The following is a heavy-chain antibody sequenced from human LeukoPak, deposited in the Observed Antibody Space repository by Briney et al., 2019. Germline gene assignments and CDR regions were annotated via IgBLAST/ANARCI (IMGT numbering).Heavy chain of an antibody. CDR3: ARLARDGYSGVPFDY. D-gene: IGHD5-24*01. V-gene: IGHV5-51*01. CDR1: GYSFTSYW. Sequence: GESLKISCKGSGYSFTSYWIGWVRQMPGKGLEWMGIIYPGDSDTRYSPSFQGQVTISADKSISTAYLQWSSLKASDTAMHYCARLARDGYSGVPFDYWGQGTLVTVSS. CDR2: IYPGDSDT. J-gene: IGHJ4*02.